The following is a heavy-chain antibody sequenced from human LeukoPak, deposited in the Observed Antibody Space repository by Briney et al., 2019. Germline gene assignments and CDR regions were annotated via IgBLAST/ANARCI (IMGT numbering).Heavy chain of an antibody. CDR1: GFTFGAYT. CDR3: ARDGDASDY. J-gene: IGHJ4*02. Sequence: PGGSLRLSCVASGFTFGAYTMNWVRQAPGKGLEWLSSISSTSTYIHYADSVKGRFTISRDNAKVSLYLQVNSLRAEDTAMYYCARDGDASDYWGQGTLVTVPS. V-gene: IGHV3-21*01. CDR2: ISSTSTYI.